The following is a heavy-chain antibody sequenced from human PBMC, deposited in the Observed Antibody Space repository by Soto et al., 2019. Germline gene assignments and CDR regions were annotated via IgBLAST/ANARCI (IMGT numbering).Heavy chain of an antibody. J-gene: IGHJ5*02. CDR1: GYTFTSYG. D-gene: IGHD3-10*01. CDR3: ATWGYYGSGSKFDP. CDR2: ISAYNGNT. V-gene: IGHV1-18*01. Sequence: ASVKVSCKASGYTFTSYGISWVRQAPGQGLEWMGWISAYNGNTNYAQKLQGRGTMTEDTSTDTAYMELSSLRSEDTAVYYCATWGYYGSGSKFDPWGQGTLVTVSS.